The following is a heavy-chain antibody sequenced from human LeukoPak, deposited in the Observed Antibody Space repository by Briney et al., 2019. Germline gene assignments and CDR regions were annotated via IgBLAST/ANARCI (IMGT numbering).Heavy chain of an antibody. CDR3: ARDRGSSGWYEFDC. J-gene: IGHJ4*02. CDR1: GFTSSNYW. Sequence: QPGGSLRISCAASGFTSSNYWMSWVRQAPGKGLEWVANIKQDGSEKYYVDSVKGRFTISRDNAKNSLYLQMNSLRAEDTAVYYCARDRGSSGWYEFDCWGQGTLVTVSS. V-gene: IGHV3-7*01. D-gene: IGHD6-19*01. CDR2: IKQDGSEK.